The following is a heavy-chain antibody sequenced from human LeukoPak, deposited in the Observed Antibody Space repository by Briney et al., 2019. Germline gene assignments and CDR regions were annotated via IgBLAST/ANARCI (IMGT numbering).Heavy chain of an antibody. CDR3: QARHGY. D-gene: IGHD6-6*01. CDR1: GFTFSSYA. J-gene: IGHJ4*01. V-gene: IGHV3-23*01. Sequence: GGSLRLSCAASGFTFSSYAMIWVRQAPGKGLEWVSAISGSGGSTYYADSVKGRFTVSRDNSKNTLYLQMESLRVEDTAVYYCQARHGYWGLGTLVTVSS. CDR2: ISGSGGST.